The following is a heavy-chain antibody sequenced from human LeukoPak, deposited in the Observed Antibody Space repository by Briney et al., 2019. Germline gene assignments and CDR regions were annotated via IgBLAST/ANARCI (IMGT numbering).Heavy chain of an antibody. Sequence: RASETLSLTCAVSGGSISSSNWWSRVRQSPGKGLEWIGEIYHSGSTNYNPSLKSRVTISVDKSKNQFSLKLSSVTAADTAVYYCARARIAVAGDFDYWGQGTLVTVSS. CDR2: IYHSGST. D-gene: IGHD6-19*01. CDR3: ARARIAVAGDFDY. V-gene: IGHV4-4*02. J-gene: IGHJ4*02. CDR1: GGSISSSNW.